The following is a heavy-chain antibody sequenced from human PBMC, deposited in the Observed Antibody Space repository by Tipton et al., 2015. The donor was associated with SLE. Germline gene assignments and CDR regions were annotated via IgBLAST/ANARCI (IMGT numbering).Heavy chain of an antibody. CDR2: IYYNRHT. Sequence: TLSLTCTVSGASISSHYWSWIRQPPGRKLEWIGYIYYNRHTNYIPSLESRVTISIDTSKNQFSLSLKSVTADDTAVYYCAKDPHPWLSMFQGVIYYFNFWGQGTLVTVSS. CDR3: AKDPHPWLSMFQGVIYYFNF. J-gene: IGHJ4*02. V-gene: IGHV4-59*11. CDR1: GASISSHY. D-gene: IGHD3-10*01.